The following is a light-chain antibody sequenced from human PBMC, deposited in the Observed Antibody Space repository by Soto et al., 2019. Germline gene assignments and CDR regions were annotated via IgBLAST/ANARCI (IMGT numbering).Light chain of an antibody. Sequence: EVVLTQSPATLSLSPVQTATLSCRASQRVSSYLAWFQQKPSQAPRLLIYDASNRATGIPARFSGSGSGTDFTLTISSLEPEDFAVYYCQQRSNWPPWTFGQGTKVDIK. J-gene: IGKJ1*01. CDR1: QRVSSY. V-gene: IGKV3-11*01. CDR3: QQRSNWPPWT. CDR2: DAS.